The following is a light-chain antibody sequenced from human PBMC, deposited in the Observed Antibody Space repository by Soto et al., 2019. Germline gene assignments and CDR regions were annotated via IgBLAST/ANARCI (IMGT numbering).Light chain of an antibody. CDR3: QQYAGSPFT. V-gene: IGKV3-20*01. J-gene: IGKJ3*01. Sequence: EIVLTQSPGTLSLSPGERGTLSCRANQSLSSTYLAWYQQKPGQAPRLLIHAASSRAAGIPDRFSGSGSGTDFTLTISNLEPEDFAVYYCQQYAGSPFTFGPGTKVDAK. CDR1: QSLSSTY. CDR2: AAS.